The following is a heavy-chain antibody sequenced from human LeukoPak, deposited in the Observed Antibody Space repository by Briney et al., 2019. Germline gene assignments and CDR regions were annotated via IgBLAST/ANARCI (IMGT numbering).Heavy chain of an antibody. CDR3: ASGALRWGGDY. D-gene: IGHD4-23*01. J-gene: IGHJ4*02. Sequence: GGSLRLSCAASGFTFSSNHLSWVRQAPGKGLDWVSVIYSTGSTYYAESVKGRFTISRDNSKNTLYLQMNSLRAEDTAVYYCASGALRWGGDYWGQGTLVTVSS. CDR2: IYSTGST. V-gene: IGHV3-53*01. CDR1: GFTFSSNH.